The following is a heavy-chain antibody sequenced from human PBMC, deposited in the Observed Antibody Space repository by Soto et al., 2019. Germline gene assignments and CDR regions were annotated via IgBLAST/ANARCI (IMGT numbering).Heavy chain of an antibody. Sequence: QVQLQESGPGLVKPSQTLSLTCTVSGGSISSGDYYWSWIRQPPGKGLEWIGYIYYSGSTYYNPSLKSRVTISVDTSKNQFSLQLSSVTAADTAVYSCARERPDGARLDPWGQGTLVTVSS. CDR2: IYYSGST. J-gene: IGHJ5*02. CDR1: GGSISSGDYY. D-gene: IGHD6-6*01. CDR3: ARERPDGARLDP. V-gene: IGHV4-30-4*01.